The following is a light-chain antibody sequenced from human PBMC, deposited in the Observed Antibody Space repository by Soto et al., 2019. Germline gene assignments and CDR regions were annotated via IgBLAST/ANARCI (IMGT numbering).Light chain of an antibody. CDR2: DVS. J-gene: IGLJ1*01. V-gene: IGLV2-14*01. Sequence: QSALTQPASVSGSPGQSITLSCTGTSNDVGGYNYVSWYQQHPGKAPKLMIYDVSNRPSGVYNRFSGSKSGNTASLTISGLQAEDEADYYCSSYTSTNTLDVFGTGTKLTVL. CDR3: SSYTSTNTLDV. CDR1: SNDVGGYNY.